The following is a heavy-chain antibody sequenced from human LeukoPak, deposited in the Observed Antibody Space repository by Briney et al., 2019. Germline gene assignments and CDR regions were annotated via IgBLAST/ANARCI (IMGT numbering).Heavy chain of an antibody. Sequence: GGSLRLSCAASGFTFSSYAMSWVRQAPGKGLEWVSSLSDSGGRTYYADSVKGRFTISRDNSKNTVYLQMNSLRADDTAVCYCAPGWVDGYWVQGTLVTVSS. J-gene: IGHJ4*02. CDR1: GFTFSSYA. D-gene: IGHD1-26*01. CDR3: APGWVDGY. CDR2: LSDSGGRT. V-gene: IGHV3-23*01.